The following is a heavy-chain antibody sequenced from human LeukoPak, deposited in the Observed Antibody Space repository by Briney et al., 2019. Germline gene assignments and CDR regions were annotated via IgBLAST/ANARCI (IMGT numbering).Heavy chain of an antibody. CDR2: MNPNSGNT. CDR3: ARAAGYYDSSGYYYGHNWFDP. V-gene: IGHV1-8*01. CDR1: GYTFTSYD. J-gene: IGHJ5*02. D-gene: IGHD3-22*01. Sequence: GASVKVSCKASGYTFTSYDINWVRQATGQGLEWMGWMNPNSGNTGYAQKFQGRVTMTRNTSISTAYMELSSLRSEDTAVYYCARAAGYYDSSGYYYGHNWFDPWGQGTLVTVSS.